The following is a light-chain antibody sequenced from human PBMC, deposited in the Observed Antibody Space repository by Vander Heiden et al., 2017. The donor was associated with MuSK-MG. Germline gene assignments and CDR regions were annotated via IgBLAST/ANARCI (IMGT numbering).Light chain of an antibody. J-gene: IGLJ2*01. V-gene: IGLV2-23*02. Sequence: SALTQPASVSGSPGQSITISCTGTSSDVGSYNLVSWYQRHPGKAPKLMISEVSKRPSGVSNRFSGSKSGNTASLTISGLQAEDEADYYCCSYAGSSTLVFGGGTKLTVL. CDR3: CSYAGSSTLV. CDR2: EVS. CDR1: SSDVGSYNL.